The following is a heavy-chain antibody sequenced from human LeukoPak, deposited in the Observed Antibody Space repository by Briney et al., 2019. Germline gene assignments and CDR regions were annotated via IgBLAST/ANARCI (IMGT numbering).Heavy chain of an antibody. D-gene: IGHD3-22*01. CDR1: GGTFSSYT. Sequence: SVKVSCKASGGTFSSYTISWVRQAPGQGLEWMGRIIPILGIANYAQKFQGRVTITADKSTSTAYMELSSLRSEDTAVYYCALTTYYDSSGYYPNYFDYWGQGTLVTVSS. CDR3: ALTTYYDSSGYYPNYFDY. CDR2: IIPILGIA. J-gene: IGHJ4*02. V-gene: IGHV1-69*02.